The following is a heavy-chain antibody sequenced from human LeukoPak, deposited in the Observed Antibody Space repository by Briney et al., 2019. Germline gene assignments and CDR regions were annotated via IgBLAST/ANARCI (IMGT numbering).Heavy chain of an antibody. CDR1: GFTFSSYA. CDR3: ARCGGDCYTSTQGFDY. J-gene: IGHJ4*02. D-gene: IGHD2-21*02. CDR2: ISYDGNHI. V-gene: IGHV3-30*04. Sequence: HSGGSLRLSCAASGFTFSSYAMHWVRQAPGKGLEWVAVISYDGNHIFYADSVKGRFTISRDNSKNTLYLQMNSLTTEDTAVYYCARCGGDCYTSTQGFDYWGQGTLVTVSS.